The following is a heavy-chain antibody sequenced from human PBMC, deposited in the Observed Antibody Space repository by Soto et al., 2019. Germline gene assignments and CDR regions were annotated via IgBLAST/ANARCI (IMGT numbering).Heavy chain of an antibody. V-gene: IGHV3-48*01. CDR2: ISSSSSTI. CDR3: ARDAVAGTRD. CDR1: GFTFSSYS. J-gene: IGHJ4*02. Sequence: ESGGGLVQPGGSLRLSCAASGFTFSSYSMNWVRQAPGKGLEWVSYISSSSSTIYYADSVKGRFTISRDNAKNSLYLQMNSLRAEDTAVYYCARDAVAGTRDWGQGTLVTVSS. D-gene: IGHD6-19*01.